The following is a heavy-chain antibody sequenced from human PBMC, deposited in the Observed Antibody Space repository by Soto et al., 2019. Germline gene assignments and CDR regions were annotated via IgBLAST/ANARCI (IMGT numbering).Heavy chain of an antibody. CDR2: ISAHNGNT. Sequence: QVHLVQSGAEVKKPGASVKVSCQGSGYAFTTYGITWVRQAPGQGLEWMGWISAHNGNTNYAQKLQGRVTVTRDTSTSTAYMERRSLRYVDTAVYYCARGRDGDYWGQGAVGTVSS. J-gene: IGHJ4*02. D-gene: IGHD6-6*01. CDR1: GYAFTTYG. V-gene: IGHV1-18*01. CDR3: ARGRDGDY.